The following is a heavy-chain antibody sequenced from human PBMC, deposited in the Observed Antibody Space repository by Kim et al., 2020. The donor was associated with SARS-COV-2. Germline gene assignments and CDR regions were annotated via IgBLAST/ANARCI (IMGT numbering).Heavy chain of an antibody. Sequence: SETLSLTCTVSGGSISSYYWSWIRQPPGKGLEWIGYIYYSGSTNYNPSLKSRVTISVDTSKNQFSLKLSSVTAADTAVYYCARGAPGLQVYYYMDVWGKGTMVTVSS. D-gene: IGHD5-18*01. CDR1: GGSISSYY. V-gene: IGHV4-59*01. CDR3: ARGAPGLQVYYYMDV. J-gene: IGHJ6*03. CDR2: IYYSGST.